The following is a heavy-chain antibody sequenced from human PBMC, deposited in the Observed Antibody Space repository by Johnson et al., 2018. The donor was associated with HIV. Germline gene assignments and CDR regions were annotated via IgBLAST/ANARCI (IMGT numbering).Heavy chain of an antibody. V-gene: IGHV3-11*04. J-gene: IGHJ3*02. CDR1: GFSFSDYY. CDR3: VRDAFDYRDASGRFGGAGFDI. D-gene: IGHD3-16*01. Sequence: QVQLVESGGGLVKPGGSLRVSCAASGFSFSDYYMSWIRQAPGKGLEWVSYISSSTDTIYYADSVKGRFTISRDNAKNSLSLQMNSLGAEDTAVYYCVRDAFDYRDASGRFGGAGFDIWDQGTVVTVSS. CDR2: ISSSTDTI.